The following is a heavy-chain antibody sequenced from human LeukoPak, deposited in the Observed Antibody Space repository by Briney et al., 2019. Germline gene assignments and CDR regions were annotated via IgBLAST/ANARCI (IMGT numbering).Heavy chain of an antibody. V-gene: IGHV3-21*01. J-gene: IGHJ1*01. CDR3: ARDLLVGATYR. CDR1: GFTFSSYS. CDR2: ISSSSSYI. Sequence: GGSLRLSCAASGFTFSSYSMNWVRQAPGKGLEWVSSISSSSSYIYYADSVKGRFTISRDNAKNSLYQQMNSLRAEDTAVYYCARDLLVGATYRWGQGTLVTVSS. D-gene: IGHD1-26*01.